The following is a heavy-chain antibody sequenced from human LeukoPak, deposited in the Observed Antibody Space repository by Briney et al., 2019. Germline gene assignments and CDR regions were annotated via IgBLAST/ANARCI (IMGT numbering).Heavy chain of an antibody. CDR1: GYTFNQYG. J-gene: IGHJ6*03. CDR2: ISAYNGNT. Sequence: ASVKVSCKASGYTFNQYGITWVRQAPGQELEWMGWISAYNGNTKYAQKLQGRVIMTTDTSTSTAYIELRSLRSDDTAVYYCARRGLSDFYYYYMDVWGKGTTVTVSS. CDR3: ARRGLSDFYYYYMDV. D-gene: IGHD4-17*01. V-gene: IGHV1-18*01.